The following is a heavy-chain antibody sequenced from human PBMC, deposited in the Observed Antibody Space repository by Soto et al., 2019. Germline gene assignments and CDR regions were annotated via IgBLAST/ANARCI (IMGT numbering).Heavy chain of an antibody. V-gene: IGHV1-46*01. CDR3: ARMKGGGSEYFFDY. CDR2: IDPSGGST. D-gene: IGHD2-15*01. Sequence: ASVKVSCKASGYTFTRYTVHWVRQAPGQGLEWMAMIDPSGGSTYYVQTFEGRVTLTSDTSTSTVFMELSSLRSEDTAVYYCARMKGGGSEYFFDYWGQGTLVTVSS. CDR1: GYTFTRYT. J-gene: IGHJ4*02.